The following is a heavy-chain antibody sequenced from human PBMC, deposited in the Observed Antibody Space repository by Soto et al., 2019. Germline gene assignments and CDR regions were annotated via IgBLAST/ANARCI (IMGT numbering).Heavy chain of an antibody. D-gene: IGHD3-9*01. Sequence: QVQLVQSGAEVKKPGASVKVSCKASGYTFTSYYMHWVRQAPGQGLEWMGIINPSGGSTSYAQKSQGAVTMTRDTTTSTVYMELSSLRSEATAVYYCARDQKDLRYFDWLNYYYGMDVWGQGTTVTVSS. J-gene: IGHJ6*02. CDR2: INPSGGST. CDR1: GYTFTSYY. CDR3: ARDQKDLRYFDWLNYYYGMDV. V-gene: IGHV1-46*01.